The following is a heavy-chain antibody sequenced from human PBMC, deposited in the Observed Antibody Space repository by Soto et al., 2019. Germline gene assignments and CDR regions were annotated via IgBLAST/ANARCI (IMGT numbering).Heavy chain of an antibody. CDR3: ATQEVGGSYVYTFDP. Sequence: SETLSLTCTVSGGSISSSSYYWGWIRQPPGKGLEWIGSIYYSGSTYYHPSLKSRVTISVDTSKNHFSLKLSSVTAADTAVYFCATQEVGGSYVYTFDPWGQGTLVTVSS. CDR1: GGSISSSSYY. D-gene: IGHD1-26*01. J-gene: IGHJ5*02. V-gene: IGHV4-39*02. CDR2: IYYSGST.